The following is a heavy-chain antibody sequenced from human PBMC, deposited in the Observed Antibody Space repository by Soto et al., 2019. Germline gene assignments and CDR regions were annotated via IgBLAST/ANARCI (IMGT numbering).Heavy chain of an antibody. Sequence: EVQLVESGGGLVQRGGSLRLSCAASGFTFGIYSMNWVRQAPGKGLEWISYIHGSSPTMYYADSVKGRFIISRDNADNSLYLQMNSLRDADTAVYYCARGDRFRCSGDRCFSDGLFLSWGQGTLVTVSS. CDR1: GFTFGIYS. J-gene: IGHJ5*02. D-gene: IGHD2-15*01. CDR3: ARGDRFRCSGDRCFSDGLFLS. CDR2: IHGSSPTM. V-gene: IGHV3-48*02.